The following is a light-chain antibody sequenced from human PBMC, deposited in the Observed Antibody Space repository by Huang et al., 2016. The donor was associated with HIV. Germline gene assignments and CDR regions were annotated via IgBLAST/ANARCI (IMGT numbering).Light chain of an antibody. CDR2: GSS. V-gene: IGKV3-15*01. CDR1: RSVSTN. Sequence: EIVMTQSPATLSVSPGQIVTLSCRADRSVSTNVAWYQQRHGQAPMPLIDGSSTRAPGIPARFSGSGSGTDFSLTISSLQSEDFALYYCHQYNNWLLSFGGGTRV. J-gene: IGKJ4*01. CDR3: HQYNNWLLS.